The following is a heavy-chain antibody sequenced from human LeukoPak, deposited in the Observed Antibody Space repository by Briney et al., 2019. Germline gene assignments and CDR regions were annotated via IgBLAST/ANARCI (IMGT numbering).Heavy chain of an antibody. CDR2: ISYDGSNK. CDR3: ARERLRYYDILNWFDP. CDR1: GFTFSSYS. V-gene: IGHV3-30*19. Sequence: GGSLRLSCAASGFTFSSYSMHWVRQAPGKGLEWVAVISYDGSNKYYTDSVKGRFTISRDSSKNTLYLQMNSLRAEDTAVYYCARERLRYYDILNWFDPWGQGTLVTVSS. J-gene: IGHJ5*02. D-gene: IGHD3-9*01.